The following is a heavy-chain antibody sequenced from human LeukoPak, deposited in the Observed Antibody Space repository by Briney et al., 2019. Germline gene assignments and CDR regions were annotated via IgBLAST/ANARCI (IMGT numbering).Heavy chain of an antibody. V-gene: IGHV1-18*01. CDR1: GYTFTSYG. J-gene: IGHJ4*02. D-gene: IGHD2-2*01. CDR2: ISAYNGNT. CDR3: ERDVTPVVVVPAVMAY. Sequence: GASVKVSCKASGYTFTSYGISWVRQAPGQGLEWMGWISAYNGNTNYAQKLQGRVTMTTDTSTSTAYMELRSLRSDDTAVYYCERDVTPVVVVPAVMAYWGQGTLVTVSS.